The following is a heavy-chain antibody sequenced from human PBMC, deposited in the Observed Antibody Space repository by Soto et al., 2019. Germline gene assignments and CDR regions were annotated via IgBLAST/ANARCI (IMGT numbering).Heavy chain of an antibody. CDR3: SRQASDFWSGKPQYYMDV. V-gene: IGHV3-73*01. J-gene: IGHJ6*03. Sequence: EVQLVESGGGLVQPGGSLKLSCAASGFTFSGSAMHWVRQASGKGLEWVGRIRSKPNNYGTAYGASVKGRFTISRVDSNNTAYLQMNCLNTEDTAVYYCSRQASDFWSGKPQYYMDVWGKGTTVTVSS. CDR1: GFTFSGSA. D-gene: IGHD3-3*01. CDR2: IRSKPNNYGT.